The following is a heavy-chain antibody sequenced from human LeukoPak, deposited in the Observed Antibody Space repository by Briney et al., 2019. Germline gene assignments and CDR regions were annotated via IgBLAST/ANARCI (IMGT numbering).Heavy chain of an antibody. J-gene: IGHJ4*02. Sequence: GGSLRLSCAASGFTSSSYSMNWVRQAPGKGLEWVSSISSSSSYIYYADSVKGRFTISRDNAKNSLYLQMNSLRAEDTAVYYCARDKGGLFDYWGQGTLVTVSS. CDR2: ISSSSSYI. CDR1: GFTSSSYS. V-gene: IGHV3-21*01. CDR3: ARDKGGLFDY. D-gene: IGHD2-15*01.